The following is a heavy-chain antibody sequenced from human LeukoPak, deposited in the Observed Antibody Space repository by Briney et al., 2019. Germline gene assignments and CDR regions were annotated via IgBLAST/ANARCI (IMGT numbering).Heavy chain of an antibody. CDR3: ASRGVIVMDAFDI. J-gene: IGHJ3*02. CDR2: IYYSGST. CDR1: GGSISSYY. V-gene: IGHV4-59*08. D-gene: IGHD3-16*02. Sequence: PSETLSLTCTVSGGSISSYYWSWIRQPPGKGLEWIGYIYYSGSTNYNPSLKSRVTISVDTSKNQFSLKLSSVTAADTAVYYCASRGVIVMDAFDIWGQGTMVTVSS.